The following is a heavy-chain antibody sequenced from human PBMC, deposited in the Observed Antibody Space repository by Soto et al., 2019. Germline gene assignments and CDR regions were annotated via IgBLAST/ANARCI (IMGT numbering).Heavy chain of an antibody. D-gene: IGHD6-6*01. CDR1: GYTFTSYY. CDR2: INPSGGST. J-gene: IGHJ4*02. V-gene: IGHV1-46*01. Sequence: QVQLVQSGAEVKKPGASVKVSCKASGYTFTSYYMHWVRQAPGKGLEWMGIINPSGGSTSYAQKFQGRVTMTRDTSSLTVYLALSRLRSEDTAVSYSERVSSLSCFDYWGQGTLVTVSS. CDR3: ERVSSLSCFDY.